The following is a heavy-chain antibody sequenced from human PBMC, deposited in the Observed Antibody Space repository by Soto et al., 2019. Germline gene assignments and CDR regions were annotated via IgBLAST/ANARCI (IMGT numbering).Heavy chain of an antibody. Sequence: QVHLVESGGGAVQAGRSLRVSCATSGFIFSAYGMHWVRQAPGKGLEWVAFINYDGSSKFYGDSVKGRFTVSRDNSKNTLFLQLNSLRGEDTAIYYCARCKQKVIHCAMDVWGQGATGTVTS. CDR3: ARCKQKVIHCAMDV. CDR2: INYDGSSK. D-gene: IGHD2-21*01. V-gene: IGHV3-33*01. CDR1: GFIFSAYG. J-gene: IGHJ6*02.